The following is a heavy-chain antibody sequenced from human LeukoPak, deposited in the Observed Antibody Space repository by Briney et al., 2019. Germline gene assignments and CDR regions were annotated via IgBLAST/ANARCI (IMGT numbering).Heavy chain of an antibody. D-gene: IGHD3-16*02. V-gene: IGHV4-4*07. CDR3: ARRGHTFGGVIVNFDY. Sequence: SETLSLTCTVSGGSISSYYWSWIRQPAGKGLEWIGRIYTSGSTNYNPSLKSRVTMSVDTSKNQFSLKLSSVTAADTAVYYCARRGHTFGGVIVNFDYWGQGTLVTVSS. CDR2: IYTSGST. J-gene: IGHJ4*02. CDR1: GGSISSYY.